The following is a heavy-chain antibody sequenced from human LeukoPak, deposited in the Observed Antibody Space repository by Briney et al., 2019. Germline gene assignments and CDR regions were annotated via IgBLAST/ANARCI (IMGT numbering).Heavy chain of an antibody. V-gene: IGHV3-23*01. Sequence: PGGSLRLSCAASGFTFSSYAMSWVRQAPGKGLEWVSAISGSGGSTYYADSVKGRFTISRDNSKNTLYLQMNSLRAEDTAVYYCAKEGLVVVAASPFFDYWGQGTLVTVSS. CDR1: GFTFSSYA. J-gene: IGHJ4*02. D-gene: IGHD2-15*01. CDR3: AKEGLVVVAASPFFDY. CDR2: ISGSGGST.